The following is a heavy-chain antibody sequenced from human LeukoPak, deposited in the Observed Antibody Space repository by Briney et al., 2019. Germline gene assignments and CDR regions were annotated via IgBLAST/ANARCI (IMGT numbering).Heavy chain of an antibody. Sequence: ASVKVSCKASGYTFTSYDINWVRQATRQGLEWMGWMNPNSGNTGYAQKFQGRVTMTRNTSISTAYMELSSLRSEDAAVYYCARGRWLRHWFDPWGQGTLVTVSS. CDR2: MNPNSGNT. CDR3: ARGRWLRHWFDP. J-gene: IGHJ5*02. V-gene: IGHV1-8*01. CDR1: GYTFTSYD. D-gene: IGHD5-12*01.